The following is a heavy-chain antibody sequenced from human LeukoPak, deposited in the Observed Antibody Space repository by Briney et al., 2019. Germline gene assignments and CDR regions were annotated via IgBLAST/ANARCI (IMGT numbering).Heavy chain of an antibody. D-gene: IGHD6-6*01. J-gene: IGHJ4*02. CDR3: ARVRRSSIAARHFDY. V-gene: IGHV4-61*02. CDR1: GGSISSGSYY. Sequence: KSSETLSLTCTVSGGSISSGSYYWSWIRQPAGKGLEWIGRIYTSGSTNYNPSLKSRVTISVDTSKNQFSLKLSSVTAADTAVYYCARVRRSSIAARHFDYWGQGTLVTVSS. CDR2: IYTSGST.